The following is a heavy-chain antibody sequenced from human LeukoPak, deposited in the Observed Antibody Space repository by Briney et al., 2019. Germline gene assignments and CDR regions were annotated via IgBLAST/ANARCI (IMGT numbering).Heavy chain of an antibody. Sequence: SETLSLTCTVSGNSFGDYYWSWIRQPAGKGLEWIGRIYTSGITTYNPSLKSRVTMSVDTSKSQFSLNMMSVTAAATAVYYCTRDTGTTGEVTFDPWGQGTLVTVSS. CDR3: TRDTGTTGEVTFDP. D-gene: IGHD4-17*01. J-gene: IGHJ5*02. CDR1: GNSFGDYY. V-gene: IGHV4-4*07. CDR2: IYTSGIT.